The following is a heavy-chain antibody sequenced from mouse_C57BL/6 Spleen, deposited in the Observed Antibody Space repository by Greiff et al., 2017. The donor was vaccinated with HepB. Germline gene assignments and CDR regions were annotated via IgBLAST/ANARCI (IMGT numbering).Heavy chain of an antibody. D-gene: IGHD1-1*01. CDR2: IDPSDSYT. CDR3: AAHYGSSSDY. Sequence: QVQLKQSGAELVKPGASVKLSCKASGYTFTSYWMQWVKQRPGQGLEWIGEIDPSDSYTNYNQKCTSKATLTVDTSSSTAYMQLSSLTSEDSAVYYCAAHYGSSSDYWGQGTTLTVSS. J-gene: IGHJ2*01. V-gene: IGHV1-50*01. CDR1: GYTFTSYW.